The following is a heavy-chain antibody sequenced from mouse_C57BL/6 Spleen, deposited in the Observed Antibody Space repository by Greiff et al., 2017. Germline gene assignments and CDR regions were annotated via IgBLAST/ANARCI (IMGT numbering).Heavy chain of an antibody. Sequence: QVQLQQSGPELVKPGASVKISCKASGYAFSSSWMNWVKQRPGKGLEWIGRIYPGDGDTNYMGKFKGKGTLSADKSSSTAYMQLSSLTSEDSAVYFCACYDGSSLAWFAYWGQGTLVTVSA. V-gene: IGHV1-82*01. CDR1: GYAFSSSW. CDR3: ACYDGSSLAWFAY. CDR2: IYPGDGDT. J-gene: IGHJ3*01. D-gene: IGHD1-1*01.